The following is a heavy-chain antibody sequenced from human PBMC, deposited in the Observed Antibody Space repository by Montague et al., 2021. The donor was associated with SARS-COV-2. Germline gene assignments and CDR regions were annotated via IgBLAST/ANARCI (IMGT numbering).Heavy chain of an antibody. CDR3: ARAPATIFGVVKQIDY. J-gene: IGHJ4*02. V-gene: IGHV4-31*03. CDR2: IYYSGST. D-gene: IGHD3-3*01. Sequence: TLSLTCTVSGGSISSGGYYWSWIRQHPGKGLEWFGYIYYSGSTXYNLSLKSRVTISVDTSKNQFSLKLSSVTAADTAVYYCARAPATIFGVVKQIDYWGQGTLVTVSS. CDR1: GGSISSGGYY.